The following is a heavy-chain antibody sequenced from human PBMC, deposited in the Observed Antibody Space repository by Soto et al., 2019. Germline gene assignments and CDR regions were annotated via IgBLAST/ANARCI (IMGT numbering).Heavy chain of an antibody. CDR3: ARLGDSWGGDYYGMDG. V-gene: IGHV4-39*02. J-gene: IGHJ6*02. D-gene: IGHD2-21*02. Sequence: SETLSLTCTVSGGSISSSSYYWGCIRQPPGKGLEWIGSIYYSGSTYYNPSLKSRVTISVDTSKNHFSLKLSSGTAADTAVYYWARLGDSWGGDYYGMDGWGQGTTVT. CDR1: GGSISSSSYY. CDR2: IYYSGST.